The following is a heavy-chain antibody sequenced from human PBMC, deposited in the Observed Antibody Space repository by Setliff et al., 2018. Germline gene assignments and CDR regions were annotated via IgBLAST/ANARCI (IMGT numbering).Heavy chain of an antibody. Sequence: GGSLRLSCVGSGFPLGAYGMDWVRQTPGKGLVWVSRIISVGSEKFYLDSVKGRFTISRDNAKNSLYLQMNSLRAEDTAVYYCARDRKSRYYDSGAHAFDIWGQGTMVTVSS. D-gene: IGHD3-22*01. CDR3: ARDRKSRYYDSGAHAFDI. V-gene: IGHV3-74*01. CDR2: IISVGSEK. CDR1: GFPLGAYG. J-gene: IGHJ3*02.